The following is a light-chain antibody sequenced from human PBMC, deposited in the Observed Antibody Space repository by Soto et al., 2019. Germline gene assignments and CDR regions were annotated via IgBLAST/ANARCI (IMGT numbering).Light chain of an antibody. CDR1: SDDIGSFNL. V-gene: IGLV2-23*02. J-gene: IGLJ3*02. CDR3: CSYAGSRWM. CDR2: EVN. Sequence: QSALTQPASVSGSPGQSITFSCTGSSDDIGSFNLVSWYQQYPGKAPKLILYEVNKRPLGVSDRFSGSKSGNTASLTISGLQAEDEADYLCCSYAGSRWMFGGGTKVTVL.